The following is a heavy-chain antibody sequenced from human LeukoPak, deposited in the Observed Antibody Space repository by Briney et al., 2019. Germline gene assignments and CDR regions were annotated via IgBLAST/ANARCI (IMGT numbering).Heavy chain of an antibody. CDR3: ARDYPGFDGDLVQAGRFDY. J-gene: IGHJ4*02. CDR2: IDSDGSST. D-gene: IGHD7-27*01. CDR1: GFTFSNYY. Sequence: GGSLTLSCAASGFTFSNYYIHWVRQAPGKGLVWVSHIDSDGSSTRYPDSVKGRFTISRDNAKHTLYLKMNCLRAEDLGAYYSARDYPGFDGDLVQAGRFDYWGQGTLVTVSS. V-gene: IGHV3-74*01.